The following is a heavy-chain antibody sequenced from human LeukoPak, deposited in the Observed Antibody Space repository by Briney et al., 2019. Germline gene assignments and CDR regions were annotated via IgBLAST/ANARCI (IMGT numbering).Heavy chain of an antibody. CDR2: INHSGST. J-gene: IGHJ4*02. D-gene: IGHD6-19*01. CDR1: GGSFSGYY. V-gene: IGHV4-34*01. Sequence: SETLSLTCAVYGGSFSGYYWSWIRQPPGKWLEWIGEINHSGSTNYNPSLKSRVTISVDTSKNQFSLKLSSVTAADTAVYYCARGRYSSGWQTKYYFDYWGQGTLVTVSS. CDR3: ARGRYSSGWQTKYYFDY.